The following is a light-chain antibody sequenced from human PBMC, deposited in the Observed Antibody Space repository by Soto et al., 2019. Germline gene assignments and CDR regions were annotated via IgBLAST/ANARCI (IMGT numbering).Light chain of an antibody. CDR3: QRCKVAPFT. V-gene: IGKV1-39*01. Sequence: DIQMTQSPSSLSASVGGRVTITCRASQSISSYLNWYQQKPGKAPKLLIYAASSLQSGVPSRFSGSGSGTDFTLTISSLQPEDVATYYCQRCKVAPFTFGGGTKVDIK. J-gene: IGKJ4*01. CDR1: QSISSY. CDR2: AAS.